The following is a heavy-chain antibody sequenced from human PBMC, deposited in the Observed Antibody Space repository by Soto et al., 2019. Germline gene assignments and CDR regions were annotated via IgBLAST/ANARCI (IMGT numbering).Heavy chain of an antibody. CDR1: GVSISGTSYY. CDR3: ARHWSF. CDR2: NYYSGET. D-gene: IGHD3-16*02. Sequence: SETLSLTCTVSGVSISGTSYYWVGIRQTTAKGLEWIGTNYYSGETFYNPSLKSRVTISIDTSKNHFSLNLTSVTAADTAIYYCARHWSFWGQGALVTVSS. J-gene: IGHJ1*01. V-gene: IGHV4-39*01.